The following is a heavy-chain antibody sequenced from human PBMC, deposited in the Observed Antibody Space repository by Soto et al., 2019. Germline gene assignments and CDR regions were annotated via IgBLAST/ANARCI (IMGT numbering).Heavy chain of an antibody. J-gene: IGHJ4*02. CDR2: ISYDGSNK. CDR1: GFTCGGYG. D-gene: IGHD3-22*01. CDR3: AKDTFNYYHSKGSSVDY. V-gene: IGHV3-30*18. Sequence: GGPMRVSCAASGFTCGGYGRHRVRQTTGKGLEWVAVISYDGSNKYYADSVKGRFTISRENSKNTLYLQMNSLRAEDTAVYYCAKDTFNYYHSKGSSVDYLGQRTPVTVSS.